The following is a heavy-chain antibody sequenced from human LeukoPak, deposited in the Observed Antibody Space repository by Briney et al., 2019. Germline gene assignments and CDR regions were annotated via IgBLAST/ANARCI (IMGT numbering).Heavy chain of an antibody. CDR2: VHLSGRA. CDR3: AREGGPYRPLDY. CDR1: GGSISSTNW. Sequence: SGTLSLTCGVSGGSISSTNWWTWVRQPPGEGLEWIGEVHLSGRANYNPSLESRVTMSVDMSENHISLKLTSVTAADTAVYYCAREGGPYRPLDYSGQGTLVTVSS. J-gene: IGHJ4*02. V-gene: IGHV4-4*02.